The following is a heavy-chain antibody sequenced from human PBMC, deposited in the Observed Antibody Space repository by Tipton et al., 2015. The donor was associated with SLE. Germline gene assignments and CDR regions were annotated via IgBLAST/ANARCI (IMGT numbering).Heavy chain of an antibody. V-gene: IGHV3-49*04. CDR1: GFTFRDYA. CDR2: IRSKAYGGAT. Sequence: SLRLSCAASGFTFRDYAMGWVRQAPGKGLEWVGFIRSKAYGGATEYAASVKGRFIISRDDSKRIAYLQMNSLKTEDTAVYYCRGSGYWGQGSLVTVSS. D-gene: IGHD2-15*01. J-gene: IGHJ4*02. CDR3: RGSGY.